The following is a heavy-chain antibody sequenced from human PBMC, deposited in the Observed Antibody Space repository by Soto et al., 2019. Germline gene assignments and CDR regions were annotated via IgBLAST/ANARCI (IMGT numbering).Heavy chain of an antibody. CDR3: ARGLVVHDAFDI. D-gene: IGHD2-8*02. V-gene: IGHV1-8*01. J-gene: IGHJ3*02. CDR1: GYTFTSYD. Sequence: ASVKVSCKASGYTFTSYDINWVRQATGQGLEWMGWMNPNSGNTGYAQKFQGRVTMTRNTSISTAYMELSSLRSEDTAVYYRARGLVVHDAFDIWGQGTMVTVS. CDR2: MNPNSGNT.